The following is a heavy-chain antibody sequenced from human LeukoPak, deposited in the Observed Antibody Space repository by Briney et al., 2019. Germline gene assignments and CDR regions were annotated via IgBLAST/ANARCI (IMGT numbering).Heavy chain of an antibody. CDR3: ATQGMAYYDSSGLVDY. D-gene: IGHD3-22*01. CDR1: GGSISSYY. V-gene: IGHV4-4*07. CDR2: IYTSGST. Sequence: PSETLSLTCTVSGGSISSYYWSWIRQPAGKGLEWIGRIYTSGSTNYNPSLKSRVTMSVDTSKNQFSLKLSSVTAADTAVYYCATQGMAYYDSSGLVDYWGQGTLVTSPQ. J-gene: IGHJ4*02.